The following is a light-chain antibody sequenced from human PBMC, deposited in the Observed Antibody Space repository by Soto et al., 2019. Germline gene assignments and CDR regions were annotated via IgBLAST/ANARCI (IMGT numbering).Light chain of an antibody. Sequence: EVMLTQSPGTLSLSPGERATLSCRASQSVSSNYLAWDQQKSGQAPRLLIYGASNRATGIPDRFSGSAYGTDFTLTIRSLETEDFAVYYCQQYDTSPRTFGQGTKVEFK. J-gene: IGKJ1*01. V-gene: IGKV3-20*01. CDR3: QQYDTSPRT. CDR2: GAS. CDR1: QSVSSNY.